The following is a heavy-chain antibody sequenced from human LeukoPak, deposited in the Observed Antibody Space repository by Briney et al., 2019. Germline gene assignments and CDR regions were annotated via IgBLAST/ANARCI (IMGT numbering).Heavy chain of an antibody. J-gene: IGHJ4*02. CDR2: IYHSGST. CDR3: ASIWYYYDSSGYSQYYFDY. V-gene: IGHV4-4*02. CDR1: GGSISSSNW. Sequence: SGTLSLTCAVSGGSISSSNWWSWVRQPPGKGLEWIGEIYHSGSTNYNPSLKSRVTISVDKSKNQFSLKLSSVTAADTAVYYCASIWYYYDSSGYSQYYFDYWGQGTLVTVSS. D-gene: IGHD3-22*01.